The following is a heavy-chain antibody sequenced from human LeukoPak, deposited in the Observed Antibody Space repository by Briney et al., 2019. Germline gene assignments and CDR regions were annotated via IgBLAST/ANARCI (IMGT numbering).Heavy chain of an antibody. Sequence: SETLSLTCAVYGGSFSGYYWSWIRQPPGKGLEWIGEINHSGSTNYNPSLKSRVTISVDTSKNQFSLKLSSVTAADTAVYYCAREGSGGSYPYSGQGTLVTVSS. CDR2: INHSGST. V-gene: IGHV4-34*01. CDR3: AREGSGGSYPY. D-gene: IGHD2-15*01. CDR1: GGSFSGYY. J-gene: IGHJ4*02.